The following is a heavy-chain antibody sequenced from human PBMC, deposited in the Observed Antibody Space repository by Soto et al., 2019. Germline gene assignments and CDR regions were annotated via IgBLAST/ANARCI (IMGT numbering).Heavy chain of an antibody. CDR2: INHLETT. Sequence: SETLSLTCTVSGASITFGGYSWSWIRQTPGKGLEWIGYINHLETTFYNPSFESRLTLSIDRAKNQFSLKLHSMSAADRAVYFCARGGGSDSFDYWGQGILVTVSS. V-gene: IGHV4-30-2*01. J-gene: IGHJ4*02. CDR1: GASITFGGYS. D-gene: IGHD1-26*01. CDR3: ARGGGSDSFDY.